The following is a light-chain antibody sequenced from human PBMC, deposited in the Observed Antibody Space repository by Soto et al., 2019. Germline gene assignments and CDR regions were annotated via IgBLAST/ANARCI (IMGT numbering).Light chain of an antibody. Sequence: TQSPGTLSLSPGERATLSCRAVQSVTSIYLAWYQQKPGQAPRLLIYGTSFRASGIPDRFRGSGSGTDFTLTISSLEPEDSAVYYCQQRSNWPLTFGPGTKVDIK. J-gene: IGKJ3*01. CDR2: GTS. CDR3: QQRSNWPLT. V-gene: IGKV3D-20*02. CDR1: QSVTSIY.